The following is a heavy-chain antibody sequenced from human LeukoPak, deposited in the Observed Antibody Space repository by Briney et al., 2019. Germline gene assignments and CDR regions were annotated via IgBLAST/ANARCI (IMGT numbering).Heavy chain of an antibody. CDR1: GGSISSYY. V-gene: IGHV4-59*08. CDR2: IYYSGST. D-gene: IGHD3-3*01. Sequence: SETLSLTCTVSGGSISSYYWSWIRPPPGKGLEWIGYIYYSGSTNYNPSLKSRVTISVDTSKNQFSLKLSSVTAADTAVYYCARGTIRIFAFDIWGQGTMVTVSS. J-gene: IGHJ3*02. CDR3: ARGTIRIFAFDI.